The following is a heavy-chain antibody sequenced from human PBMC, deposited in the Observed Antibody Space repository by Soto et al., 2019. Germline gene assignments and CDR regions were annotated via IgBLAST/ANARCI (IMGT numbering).Heavy chain of an antibody. CDR1: GFTFSSYA. CDR3: ARDPDLTTVTTVDYYYGMDV. Sequence: VGSLRLSCAASGFTFSSYAMHWVRQAPGKGLEWVAVISYDGSNKYYADSVKGRFTISRDNSKNTLYLQMNSLRAEDTAVYYCARDPDLTTVTTVDYYYGMDVWGQGTTVTVSS. CDR2: ISYDGSNK. D-gene: IGHD4-17*01. J-gene: IGHJ6*02. V-gene: IGHV3-30-3*01.